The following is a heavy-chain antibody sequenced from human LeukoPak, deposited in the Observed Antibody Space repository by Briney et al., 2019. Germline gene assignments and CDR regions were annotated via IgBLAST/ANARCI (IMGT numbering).Heavy chain of an antibody. CDR1: SDSISSYY. CDR2: IYYSGST. V-gene: IGHV4-59*01. D-gene: IGHD6-19*01. J-gene: IGHJ5*02. CDR3: ARSSGGAVAGTSWFDH. Sequence: PSETLSLTCTVSSDSISSYYWSWIRQPPGKGLEWLGYIYYSGSTNYNPSLKSRVTISVDTSKNQFSLKLSSVTAADTAVYYCARSSGGAVAGTSWFDHWGQGTLVTVSS.